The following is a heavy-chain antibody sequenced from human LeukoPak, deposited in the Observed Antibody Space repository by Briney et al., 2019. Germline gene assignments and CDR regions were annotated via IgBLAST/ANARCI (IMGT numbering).Heavy chain of an antibody. V-gene: IGHV3-48*01. Sequence: GGSLRLSCAASGFTFSTYSMNWVRQAPGKGLEWVSYISSSSSTIYYADSVKGRFTISRDNAKNSLYLQMNSLRAEDTAVYYCARDRHDYVWGSYRYIDYWGQGTLVTVSS. CDR2: ISSSSSTI. CDR1: GFTFSTYS. CDR3: ARDRHDYVWGSYRYIDY. J-gene: IGHJ4*02. D-gene: IGHD3-16*02.